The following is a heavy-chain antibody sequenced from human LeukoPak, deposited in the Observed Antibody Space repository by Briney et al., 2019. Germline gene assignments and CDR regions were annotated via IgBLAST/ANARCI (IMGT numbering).Heavy chain of an antibody. V-gene: IGHV3-21*01. CDR3: ARDGGITGTTNYYYYMDV. Sequence: GGSLRLSCAASGFTFSSYSMNWVRQAPGKGLEWVSSISSSSSYIYYADSVKGRFTISRDNSKNTLYLQMNSLRAEDTAVYYCARDGGITGTTNYYYYMDVWGKGTTVTVSS. D-gene: IGHD1-7*01. CDR1: GFTFSSYS. CDR2: ISSSSSYI. J-gene: IGHJ6*03.